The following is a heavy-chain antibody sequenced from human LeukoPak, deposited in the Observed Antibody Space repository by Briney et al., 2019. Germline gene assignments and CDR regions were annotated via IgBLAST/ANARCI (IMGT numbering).Heavy chain of an antibody. D-gene: IGHD3-22*01. CDR2: ISSSSSYI. CDR3: ARDRDRVVITPFDY. Sequence: GGSLRLSCAASGFTFSSYSMNWVRQAPGKGLEWVSSISSSSSYIYYAGSVKGRFTISRDNAKNSLYLQMNSLRAEDTAVYYCARDRDRVVITPFDYWGQGTLVTVSS. V-gene: IGHV3-21*01. J-gene: IGHJ4*02. CDR1: GFTFSSYS.